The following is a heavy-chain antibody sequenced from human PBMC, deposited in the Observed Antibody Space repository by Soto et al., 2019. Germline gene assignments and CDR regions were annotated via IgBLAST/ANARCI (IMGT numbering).Heavy chain of an antibody. CDR1: GVSITSANSYS. V-gene: IGHV4-30-2*01. J-gene: IGHJ5*02. Sequence: LSLTGAVFGVSITSANSYSWSWIRQPPGKGLGWIGPISHTGSTSYNPSLKSRLTMSVDKSKNQFSLRLSSVTAADMAVYYCARAVAPYFGTWFDPWGQGILVTVSS. CDR3: ARAVAPYFGTWFDP. CDR2: ISHTGST. D-gene: IGHD3-10*01.